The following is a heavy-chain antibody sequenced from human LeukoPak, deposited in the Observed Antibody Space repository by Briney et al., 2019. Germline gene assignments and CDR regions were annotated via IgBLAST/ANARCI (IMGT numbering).Heavy chain of an antibody. CDR2: ISGSGGST. J-gene: IGHJ3*02. CDR3: AKDQSIGTHAFDI. Sequence: PGGSLRLSCAASGITFSSYAMSWVRQAPGKGLEWVSAISGSGGSTYYADSVKGRFTISRDNSKNTLYLQMNSLRAEDTAVYYCAKDQSIGTHAFDIWGQGTMVTVSS. CDR1: GITFSSYA. D-gene: IGHD1-1*01. V-gene: IGHV3-23*01.